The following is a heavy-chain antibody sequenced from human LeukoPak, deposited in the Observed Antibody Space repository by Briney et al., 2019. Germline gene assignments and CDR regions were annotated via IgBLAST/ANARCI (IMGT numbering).Heavy chain of an antibody. D-gene: IGHD3-10*01. CDR2: ISGGGYTT. CDR1: GFTFSSFA. Sequence: PGGSLRLSCAASGFTFSSFAMTWVRQAPGKGLEWVSTISGGGYTTYHADSVKGRFTISRDNSKNTLYLQMNNLRAEDTAVYYCARDRGFGQADVWGKGTTVTVSS. CDR3: ARDRGFGQADV. J-gene: IGHJ6*04. V-gene: IGHV3-23*01.